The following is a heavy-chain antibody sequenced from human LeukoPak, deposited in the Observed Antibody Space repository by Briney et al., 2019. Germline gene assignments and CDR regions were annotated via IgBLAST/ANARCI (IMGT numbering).Heavy chain of an antibody. CDR2: INPNSGGT. D-gene: IGHD3-22*01. V-gene: IGHV1-2*02. CDR1: GYTFTGYY. Sequence: GASVKVSCRASGYTFTGYYMHWVRQAPGQGLEWMGWINPNSGGTNYAQKFQGRVTMTRDTSISTAYMELSRLRSDDTAVYYCARDGGQIAVVFDYWGQGTLVTVSS. CDR3: ARDGGQIAVVFDY. J-gene: IGHJ4*02.